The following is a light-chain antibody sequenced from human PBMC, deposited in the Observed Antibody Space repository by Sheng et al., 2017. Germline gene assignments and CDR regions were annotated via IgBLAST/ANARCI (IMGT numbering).Light chain of an antibody. CDR2: GAS. J-gene: IGKJ2*03. Sequence: EIVMTQSPATLSVSPGERATLSCRTSQSVSSNLAWYLQKPGQAPRLLIYGASTRATGIPARFSGGGSGTEFTLTISSLQSEDFAVYYCQQYNNWPPLYSFGQGTKLEIK. CDR1: QSVSSN. CDR3: QQYNNWPPLYS. V-gene: IGKV3-15*01.